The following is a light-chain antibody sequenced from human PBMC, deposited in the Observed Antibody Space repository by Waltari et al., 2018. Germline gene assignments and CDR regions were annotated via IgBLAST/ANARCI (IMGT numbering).Light chain of an antibody. CDR2: DVS. Sequence: QSALTQPASVSGSPGQYITIPCTGTSRDAGGCKYASWYQQHPGKAPKLMIYDVSNRPSGVSNRFSGSKSGNTASLTISGLQAEDDADYYCSSYTSSSTLRVFGGGTKLTVL. CDR1: SRDAGGCKY. CDR3: SSYTSSSTLRV. J-gene: IGLJ3*02. V-gene: IGLV2-14*01.